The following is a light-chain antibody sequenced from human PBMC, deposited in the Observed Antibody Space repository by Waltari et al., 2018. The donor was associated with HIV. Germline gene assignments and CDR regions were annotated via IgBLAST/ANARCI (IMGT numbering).Light chain of an antibody. CDR1: SSNIGSNY. Sequence: QSVLTQPPSASGTPGQRVTISCSGGSSNIGSNYVFWYQLLPGTAPKLLVYRNEPRPSGVPYRLSGSKSGTSASLAISGLRSEDEADYYCAAWDDSLSGYVFGTGTKVTVL. CDR2: RNE. CDR3: AAWDDSLSGYV. J-gene: IGLJ1*01. V-gene: IGLV1-47*01.